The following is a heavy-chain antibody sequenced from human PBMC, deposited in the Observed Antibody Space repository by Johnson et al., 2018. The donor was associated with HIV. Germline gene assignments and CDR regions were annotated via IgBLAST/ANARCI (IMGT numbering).Heavy chain of an antibody. Sequence: QVQLVESGGGVVQPGGSLRLSCAASGFTFSNYAMHWVRQAPGKGLEWVAFIRYDGSNKYYADSVKGRFTISRDNSKNTLYLQMKSLRAEDTAVYYCAKAMSPMVRGNIWGQGTMVTVSS. J-gene: IGHJ3*02. CDR1: GFTFSNYA. CDR3: AKAMSPMVRGNI. V-gene: IGHV3-30*02. D-gene: IGHD3-10*01. CDR2: IRYDGSNK.